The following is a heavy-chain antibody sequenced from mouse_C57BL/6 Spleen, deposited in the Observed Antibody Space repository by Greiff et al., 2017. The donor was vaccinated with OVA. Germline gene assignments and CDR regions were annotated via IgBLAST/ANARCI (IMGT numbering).Heavy chain of an antibody. V-gene: IGHV5-9-1*02. J-gene: IGHJ4*01. CDR3: TRDPGYPYAMDY. Sequence: EVKLVESGEGLVKPGGSLKLSCAASGFTFSSYAMSWVRQTPEKRLEWVAYISSGGDYIYYADTVKGRFTITRDNARNTLYLQMSSLKSENTAMYYCTRDPGYPYAMDYWGQGTSVTVSS. CDR2: ISSGGDYI. CDR1: GFTFSSYA. D-gene: IGHD2-2*01.